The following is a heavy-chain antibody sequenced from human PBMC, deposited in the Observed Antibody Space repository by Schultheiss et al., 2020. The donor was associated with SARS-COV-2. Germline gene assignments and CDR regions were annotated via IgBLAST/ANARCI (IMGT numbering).Heavy chain of an antibody. Sequence: SETLSLTCTVSGGSLITPNYYWDWIRQTPGKGLEWIGGIYTSGSTDYNPSLKSRVTISVDTSKNQFSLRLNSVTAADTAVYYCARCGKTDTIFGVYSSPYYMDVWGKGTTVTVSS. V-gene: IGHV4-39*07. D-gene: IGHD3-3*01. CDR2: IYTSGST. CDR1: GGSLITPNYY. J-gene: IGHJ6*03. CDR3: ARCGKTDTIFGVYSSPYYMDV.